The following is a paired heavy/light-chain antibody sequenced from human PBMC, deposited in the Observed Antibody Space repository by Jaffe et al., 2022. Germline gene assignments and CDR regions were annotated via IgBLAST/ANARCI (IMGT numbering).Heavy chain of an antibody. V-gene: IGHV3-23*01. J-gene: IGHJ3*02. D-gene: IGHD3-16*01. CDR1: GFTFSSYA. CDR2: ISGSGGST. Sequence: EVQLLESGGGLVQPGGSLRLSCAASGFTFSSYAMSWVRQAPGKGLEWVSAISGSGGSTYYADSVKGRFTISRDNSKNTLYLQMNSLRAEDTAVYYCAKVLTFPKNRTVARFMAPNDAFDIWGQGTMVTVSS. CDR3: AKVLTFPKNRTVARFMAPNDAFDI.
Light chain of an antibody. J-gene: IGKJ2*01. CDR2: GAS. CDR1: QSVSSN. V-gene: IGKV3-15*01. CDR3: QQYNNWPPLYT. Sequence: EIVMTQSPATLSVSPGERATLSCRASQSVSSNLAWYQQKPGQAPRLLIYGASTRATGIPARFSGSGSGTEFTLTISSLQSEDFAVYYCQQYNNWPPLYTFGQGTKLEIK.